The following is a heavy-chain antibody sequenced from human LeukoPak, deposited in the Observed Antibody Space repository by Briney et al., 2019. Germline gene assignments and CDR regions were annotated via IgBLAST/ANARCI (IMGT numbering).Heavy chain of an antibody. CDR1: GGSISGYY. J-gene: IGHJ4*02. D-gene: IGHD5-18*01. CDR3: ARRAGGYSYGTFDY. V-gene: IGHV4-59*01. CDR2: IYYSGST. Sequence: SETLSLTCTVSGGSISGYYWSWIRQPPGKGLEWIGYIYYSGSTNYNPSLKSRVTISVDTSKNQFSLKLSSVTAADTAVYYCARRAGGYSYGTFDYWGQGTLVTVSS.